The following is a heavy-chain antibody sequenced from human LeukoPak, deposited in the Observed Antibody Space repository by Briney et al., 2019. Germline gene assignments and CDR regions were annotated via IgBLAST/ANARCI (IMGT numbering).Heavy chain of an antibody. CDR2: INHSGST. D-gene: IGHD2-21*02. J-gene: IGHJ4*02. CDR3: ARDVNCGGDCYSAGFDY. CDR1: GGSFSGYY. Sequence: PSETLSLTCAVYGGSFSGYYRSWIRQPPGKGLAWIGEINHSGSTNYNPSLKSRVTISVDTSKNQFSLKLSSVTAADTAVYYCARDVNCGGDCYSAGFDYWGQGTLVTVSS. V-gene: IGHV4-34*01.